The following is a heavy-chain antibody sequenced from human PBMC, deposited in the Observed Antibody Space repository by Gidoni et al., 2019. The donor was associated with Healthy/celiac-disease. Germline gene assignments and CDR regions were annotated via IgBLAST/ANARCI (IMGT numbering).Heavy chain of an antibody. CDR1: GYTFTSYD. V-gene: IGHV1-8*01. CDR2: MNPNSGNT. J-gene: IGHJ4*02. CDR3: AKRVGYSSGWYEGFAY. D-gene: IGHD6-19*01. Sequence: QVQLVQSGAEVKKPGASVKVSCKASGYTFTSYDINWVRQATGQGLEWMGWMNPNSGNTGYAQKFQGRVTMTRNTSISTAYMELSSLRSEDTAVYYCAKRVGYSSGWYEGFAYWGQGTLVTVSS.